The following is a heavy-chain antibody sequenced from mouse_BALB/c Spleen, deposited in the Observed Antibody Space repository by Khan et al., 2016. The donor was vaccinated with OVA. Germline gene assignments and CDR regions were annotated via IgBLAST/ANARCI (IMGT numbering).Heavy chain of an antibody. D-gene: IGHD4-1*01. CDR1: GYKFSSYW. V-gene: IGHV1-9*01. CDR3: ARGAGTTHGMDY. J-gene: IGHJ4*01. CDR2: FLPGRGTI. Sequence: QVQLQQSGAELMKPGASVKISCKATGYKFSSYWIEWVKQRPGHGLEWIGEFLPGRGTINYNEKFRGKATFTAETSSNIAYMQLNSLTSEDSAVFYCARGAGTTHGMDYWGQGTSVTVSS.